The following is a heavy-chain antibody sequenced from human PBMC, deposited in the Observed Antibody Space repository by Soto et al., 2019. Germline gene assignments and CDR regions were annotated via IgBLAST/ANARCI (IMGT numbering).Heavy chain of an antibody. D-gene: IGHD3-3*01. CDR1: GYTFTSYG. Sequence: ASVKVSCKASGYTFTSYGISWVRQAPGQGLEWMGWISAYNGNTNYAQKLQGRVTMTTDTSTSTAYMELRSLRSDDTAVYYCARGAFWSGYPSTPPSDAFDIGGKGTMVTVSS. V-gene: IGHV1-18*01. CDR2: ISAYNGNT. J-gene: IGHJ3*02. CDR3: ARGAFWSGYPSTPPSDAFDI.